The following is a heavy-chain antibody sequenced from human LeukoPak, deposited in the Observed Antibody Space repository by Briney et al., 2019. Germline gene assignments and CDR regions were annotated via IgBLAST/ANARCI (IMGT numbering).Heavy chain of an antibody. Sequence: PGGSLRLSCAASGFTFSSYAMSWVRQAPGKGLEWVSAISGSGGSTYYAGSVKGRFTISRDNSKNTLYLQMNSLRAEDTAVYYCAGHYYDSSGYYSPTLGYWGQGTLVTVSS. V-gene: IGHV3-23*01. CDR1: GFTFSSYA. J-gene: IGHJ4*02. D-gene: IGHD3-22*01. CDR3: AGHYYDSSGYYSPTLGY. CDR2: ISGSGGST.